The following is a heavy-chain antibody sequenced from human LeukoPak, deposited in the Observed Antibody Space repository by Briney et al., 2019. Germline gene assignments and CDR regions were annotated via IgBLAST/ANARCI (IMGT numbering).Heavy chain of an antibody. CDR3: ATAVASSSGWYADY. Sequence: PGGSLRLSCAASGFTFSSYAMYWVRQAPGKGLEWVAVISYDGSNKYYADSVKGRFTVSRDNSKNTLYLQMNSLRAEDTAVYYCATAVASSSGWYADYWGRGTLVSVSS. CDR2: ISYDGSNK. V-gene: IGHV3-30*04. J-gene: IGHJ4*02. D-gene: IGHD6-19*01. CDR1: GFTFSSYA.